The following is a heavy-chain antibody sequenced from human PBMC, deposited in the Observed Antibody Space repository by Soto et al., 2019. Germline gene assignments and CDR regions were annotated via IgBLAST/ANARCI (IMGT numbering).Heavy chain of an antibody. J-gene: IGHJ3*02. CDR1: GGPFNNYY. CDR3: ATGPPPYPGSPSPYIVDIDI. CDR2: INHSGVT. Sequence: SETLSLTCGVSGGPFNNYYWTWIRQPPGKGLQWIGEINHSGVTSYDPSLQSRVTISLDTSKKHFSLRLTSVAAADTGSYFCATGPPPYPGSPSPYIVDIDIWGQGTKVTVSS. V-gene: IGHV4-34*01. D-gene: IGHD3-16*02.